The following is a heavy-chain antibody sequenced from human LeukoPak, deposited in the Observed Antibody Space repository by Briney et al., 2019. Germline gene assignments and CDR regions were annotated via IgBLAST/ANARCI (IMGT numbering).Heavy chain of an antibody. CDR2: INESGTT. V-gene: IGHV4-34*01. J-gene: IGHJ4*02. Sequence: PSETLSLTCAVYGGSFSGYYWSWIRQPPGKGLEWIGEINESGTTNYNPSLKSRITISIDTSKNQFSLKLSSVTAADTAVYYCARHRGRIAVVCDYWGQGTLVTVSS. CDR1: GGSFSGYY. D-gene: IGHD6-19*01. CDR3: ARHRGRIAVVCDY.